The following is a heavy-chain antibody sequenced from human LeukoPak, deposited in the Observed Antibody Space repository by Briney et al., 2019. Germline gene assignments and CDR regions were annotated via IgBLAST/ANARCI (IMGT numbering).Heavy chain of an antibody. V-gene: IGHV4-59*01. J-gene: IGHJ4*02. D-gene: IGHD2-15*01. Sequence: SETLSLTCTVSGGSMSSYYWSWIRQPPGKGLEWIGYIYYSGSTNYNPSLKSRVTISVDTSKNQFSLKLSSVTAADTAVYYCARLRHGCSFGSCYSGSPIDYWGQGTLVTVSS. CDR1: GGSMSSYY. CDR3: ARLRHGCSFGSCYSGSPIDY. CDR2: IYYSGST.